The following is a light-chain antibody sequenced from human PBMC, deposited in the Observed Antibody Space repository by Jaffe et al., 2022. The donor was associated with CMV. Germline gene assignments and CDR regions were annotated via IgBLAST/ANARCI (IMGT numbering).Light chain of an antibody. CDR3: AAWDDSLNGPWV. V-gene: IGLV1-44*01. CDR2: ANN. CDR1: RSNIGSNT. J-gene: IGLJ3*02. Sequence: QSVLTQPPSASGAPGQRVTISCSGTRSNIGSNTVNWYQQFPGAAPKLLIFANNQRPSGVPDRFSGSKSGTSASLAITGLQSDDEADYYCAAWDDSLNGPWVFGGGTKLTVL.